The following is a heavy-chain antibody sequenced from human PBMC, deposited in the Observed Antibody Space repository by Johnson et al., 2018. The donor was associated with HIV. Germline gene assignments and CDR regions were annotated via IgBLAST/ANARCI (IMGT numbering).Heavy chain of an antibody. CDR2: VWFDGSHK. CDR1: GFTFSSYG. J-gene: IGHJ3*02. V-gene: IGHV3-33*06. D-gene: IGHD6-13*01. CDR3: AKARGTAPRGFSVFDI. Sequence: QVQLVESGGGVVQPGRSLRLSCAASGFTFSSYGMHWVRQTPGKGLEWVAVVWFDGSHKYYADSVKGRFTISRDNSKNTLYLQMNGLRAEDTAVYYCAKARGTAPRGFSVFDIGGQGTMVSVS.